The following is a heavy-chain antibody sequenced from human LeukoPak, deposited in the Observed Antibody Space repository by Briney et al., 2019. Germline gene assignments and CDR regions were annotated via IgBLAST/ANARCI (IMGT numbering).Heavy chain of an antibody. J-gene: IGHJ5*02. V-gene: IGHV1-18*01. Sequence: ASVKVSCKVSGYSFTKFGISWVRQAPGRGLEWMGWIYNGNTKYAQRLQGRVTMTTDTSTSTAYMELRSLISDDTAVYYCARGSSGTEGFDPWGQGTLVTVSS. D-gene: IGHD1-26*01. CDR1: GYSFTKFG. CDR3: ARGSSGTEGFDP. CDR2: IYNGNT.